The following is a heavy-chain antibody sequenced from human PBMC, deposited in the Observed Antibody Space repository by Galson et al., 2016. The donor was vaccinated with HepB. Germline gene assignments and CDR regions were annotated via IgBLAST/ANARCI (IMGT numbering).Heavy chain of an antibody. CDR3: ARDVTVTASPDVFDI. Sequence: TLSLTCTVSGDYISGVGFSWSWIRQHPGKGLEWVGSISNSGTPYYNPSLKRRLTIPLDTSENQFSLRLSSVTAADTAIYYCARDVTVTASPDVFDIWGQGTMVTVSP. CDR2: ISNSGTP. CDR1: GDYISGVGFS. J-gene: IGHJ3*02. D-gene: IGHD2-21*02. V-gene: IGHV4-31*03.